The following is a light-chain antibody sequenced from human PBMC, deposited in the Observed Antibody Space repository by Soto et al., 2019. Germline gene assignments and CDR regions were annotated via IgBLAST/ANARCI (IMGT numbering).Light chain of an antibody. J-gene: IGLJ1*01. Sequence: QAVVTQPPSASGIPGQRVTISCSGSSSNIGSNTVNWYQQLPGTAPKLLIYSNNDRPSGVPDRFSGSKSGPSASLAISGLQSEDEADYYCAAWDDSLSAYVFGTGTKLTVL. V-gene: IGLV1-44*01. CDR2: SNN. CDR3: AAWDDSLSAYV. CDR1: SSNIGSNT.